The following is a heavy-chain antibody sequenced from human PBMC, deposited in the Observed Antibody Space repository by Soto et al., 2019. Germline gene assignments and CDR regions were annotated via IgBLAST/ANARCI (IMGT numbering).Heavy chain of an antibody. J-gene: IGHJ4*02. CDR1: GFAFRNFG. Sequence: QVQLVESGGGVVQPGRSLRLSCAASGFAFRNFGMQWVRQVPGKGLEWVASISYDGNIKKSADSVKGRFTISGDNSKKTPDPQMNSLRREGKAVEYRAKFWGPGTAAGDDYLGQGNLGT. V-gene: IGHV3-30*18. D-gene: IGHD3-16*01. CDR3: AKFWGPGTAAGDDY. CDR2: ISYDGNIK.